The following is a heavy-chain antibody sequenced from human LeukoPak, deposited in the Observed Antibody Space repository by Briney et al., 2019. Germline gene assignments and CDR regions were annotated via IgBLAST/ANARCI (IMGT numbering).Heavy chain of an antibody. D-gene: IGHD3-16*02. V-gene: IGHV3-23*01. CDR3: AKDVDADDYVWGSYRAFDY. CDR2: ISGSGGST. Sequence: GGSLRLSCAASGFTFSSYAMSWVRQAPGKGLEWVSAISGSGGSTYYADSVKGRFTISRGNSKNTLYLQMNSLRAEDTAVYYCAKDVDADDYVWGSYRAFDYWGQGTLVTVSS. CDR1: GFTFSSYA. J-gene: IGHJ4*02.